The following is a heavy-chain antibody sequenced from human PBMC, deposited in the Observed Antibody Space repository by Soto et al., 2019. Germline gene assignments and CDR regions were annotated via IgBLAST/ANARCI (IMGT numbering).Heavy chain of an antibody. Sequence: SETLSLTCTVSGASISYGGFSWSWIRQSPGKGLEWIGYISHLESTYFHPSFKSRLTMSIDRTRNQFSLKLSSVTAADMAVYYCARGGGYDSFDYWGQGALVTVSS. CDR2: ISHLEST. CDR3: ARGGGYDSFDY. CDR1: GASISYGGFS. V-gene: IGHV4-30-2*06. J-gene: IGHJ4*02. D-gene: IGHD5-12*01.